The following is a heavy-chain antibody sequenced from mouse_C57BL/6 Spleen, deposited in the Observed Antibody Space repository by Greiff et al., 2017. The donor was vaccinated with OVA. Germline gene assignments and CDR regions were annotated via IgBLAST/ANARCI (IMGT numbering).Heavy chain of an antibody. CDR3: TRGDYSNYYFDY. J-gene: IGHJ2*01. Sequence: EVMLVESGEGLVKPGGSLKLSCAASGFTFSSYAVSWVRQTPEKRLEWVAYISSGGDYIYYADTVKGRFTISRDNARNTLYLQMSSLKSEDTAMYYCTRGDYSNYYFDYWGQGTTLTVSS. CDR2: ISSGGDYI. CDR1: GFTFSSYA. D-gene: IGHD2-5*01. V-gene: IGHV5-9-1*02.